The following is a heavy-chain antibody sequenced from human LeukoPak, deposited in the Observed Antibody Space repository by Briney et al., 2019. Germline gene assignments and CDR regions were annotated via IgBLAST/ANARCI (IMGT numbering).Heavy chain of an antibody. CDR1: GGSLRGSY. J-gene: IGHJ2*01. D-gene: IGHD6-13*01. CDR2: IYYSGST. CDR3: ARGKAAAPGL. Sequence: SETLSLTCTVSGGSLRGSYWNWIRQPPGKGLEWIGYIYYSGSTNYTPSLRSRVTMSVVMSKNQFSLKLGSVTAADTAIYYCARGKAAAPGLWGRGTLVTVSS. V-gene: IGHV4-59*01.